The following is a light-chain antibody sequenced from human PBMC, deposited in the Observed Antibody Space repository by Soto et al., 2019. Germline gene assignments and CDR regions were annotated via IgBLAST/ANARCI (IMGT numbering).Light chain of an antibody. Sequence: EIVLTQSPATLSLSPGERATLSCRASQSVSTYLAWYQQKPGQAPRLLIYDASNRATGIPARFSGSGSGTEFTLTSSSLEPEDFAVYYCQQRRSWPPVTFGQGTKVEIK. J-gene: IGKJ1*01. CDR1: QSVSTY. V-gene: IGKV3-11*01. CDR2: DAS. CDR3: QQRRSWPPVT.